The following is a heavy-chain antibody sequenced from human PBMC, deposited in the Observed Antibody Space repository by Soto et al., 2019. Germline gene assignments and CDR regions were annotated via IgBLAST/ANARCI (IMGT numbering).Heavy chain of an antibody. CDR3: AREGRITMVRGVIRYYDYMDV. J-gene: IGHJ6*03. D-gene: IGHD3-10*01. V-gene: IGHV4-34*01. Sequence: PSETLSLTCAVYGGSFSGYDWSWIRQPPGKGLEWIGEINHSGSTNYNPSLKSRVTISVDTSKNQFSLKLSSVTAADTAVYYCAREGRITMVRGVIRYYDYMDVWGKGTTVTVSS. CDR1: GGSFSGYD. CDR2: INHSGST.